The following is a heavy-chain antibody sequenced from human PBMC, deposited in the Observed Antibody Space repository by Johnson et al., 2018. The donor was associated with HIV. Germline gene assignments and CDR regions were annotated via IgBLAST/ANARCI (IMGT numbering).Heavy chain of an antibody. V-gene: IGHV3-15*01. J-gene: IGHJ3*01. CDR1: GFTFSNAW. D-gene: IGHD3-22*01. CDR2: IKSKTDGGTT. CDR3: ARGDYYDTRGSFSDAFDV. Sequence: GQLVESGGGLVKPGGSLRLSCAASGFTFSNAWMSWVRQAPGKGLEWVGRIKSKTDGGTTDYAAPVKGRFTISRDDSKNTLYLQMNSLRAEDTAVYYCARGDYYDTRGSFSDAFDVWGQGTMVTVSS.